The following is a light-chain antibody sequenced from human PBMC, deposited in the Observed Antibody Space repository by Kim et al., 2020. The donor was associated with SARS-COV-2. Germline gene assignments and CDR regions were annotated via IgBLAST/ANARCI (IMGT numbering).Light chain of an antibody. CDR1: NIGSKS. CDR2: YDS. V-gene: IGLV3-21*04. Sequence: SYELTQPPSVSVAPGKTARITCRGNNIGSKSVHWYQQKPGQAPVLVIYYDSDRPSGIPERFSGSNSGNTATLTISRVEAGDEADYYCQVWDSGVVFGGGT. CDR3: QVWDSGVV. J-gene: IGLJ2*01.